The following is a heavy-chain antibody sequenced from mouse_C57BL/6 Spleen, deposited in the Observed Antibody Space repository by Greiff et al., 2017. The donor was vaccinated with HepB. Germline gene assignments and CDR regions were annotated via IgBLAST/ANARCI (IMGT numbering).Heavy chain of an antibody. J-gene: IGHJ2*01. V-gene: IGHV1-9*01. Sequence: VKLMESGAELMKPGASVKLSCKATGYTFTGYWIAWVKQRPGHGLEWIGEILPGSGSTNYNEKFKGEATFTADTSSNTAYMQLSSLTTEDAAIYYCARDGSSPLCYFDYWGQGTTLTVSS. D-gene: IGHD1-1*01. CDR2: ILPGSGST. CDR1: GYTFTGYW. CDR3: ARDGSSPLCYFDY.